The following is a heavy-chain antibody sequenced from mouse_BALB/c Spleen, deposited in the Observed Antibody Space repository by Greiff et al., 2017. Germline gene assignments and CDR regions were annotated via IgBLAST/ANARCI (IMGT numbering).Heavy chain of an antibody. V-gene: IGHV5-12-1*01. CDR2: ISSGGGST. Sequence: EVKLVESGGGLVKPGGSLKLSCAASGFAFSSYDMSWVRQTPEKRLEWVAYISSGGGSTYYPDSVKGRFTISRDNAKNTLYLQMSSLRSEDTAMYYCARHNDAVDYWGQGTTLTVSS. CDR1: GFAFSSYD. J-gene: IGHJ2*01. CDR3: ARHNDAVDY. D-gene: IGHD2-12*01.